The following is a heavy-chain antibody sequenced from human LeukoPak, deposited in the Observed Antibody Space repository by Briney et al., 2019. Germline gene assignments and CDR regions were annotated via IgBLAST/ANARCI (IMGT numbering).Heavy chain of an antibody. CDR3: ARHSGYHSTMYLDY. V-gene: IGHV1-69*13. J-gene: IGHJ4*02. D-gene: IGHD3-22*01. CDR1: GGTFNSYA. CDR2: ITAIFRTT. Sequence: SVKVSCKTSGGTFNSYAISWVRQAPGQGLEWMEGITAIFRTTNYARKFQGRVTITADESMSTVYMELSSLRSEDTAVYYCARHSGYHSTMYLDYWGQGTLVTVSS.